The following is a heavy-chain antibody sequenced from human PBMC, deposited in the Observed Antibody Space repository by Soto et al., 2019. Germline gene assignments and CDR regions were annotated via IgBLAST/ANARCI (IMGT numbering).Heavy chain of an antibody. CDR2: ISAYSTIT. J-gene: IGHJ6*02. V-gene: IGHV1-18*01. CDR1: GYSFTSYG. D-gene: IGHD1-26*01. Sequence: QVRLVQSGAEVKKPGASVKVSCKASGYSFTSYGINWVRQAPGQWLEWMGWISAYSTITDFAQNFRGRVTMTTEDFTSTAFMELRSLRSDDTAVYYCARGGRSNFYYGLDAWGQGTTVTVSS. CDR3: ARGGRSNFYYGLDA.